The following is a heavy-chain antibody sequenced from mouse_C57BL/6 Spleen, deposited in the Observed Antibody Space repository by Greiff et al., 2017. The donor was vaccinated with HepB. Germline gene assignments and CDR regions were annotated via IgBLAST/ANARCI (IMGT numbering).Heavy chain of an antibody. CDR1: GYTFTSYG. J-gene: IGHJ2*01. Sequence: VHLVESGAELARPGASVKLSCKASGYTFTSYGISWVKQRTGQGLEWIGEIYPRSGNTYYNEKFKGKATLTADKSSSTAYMELRSLTSEDSAVYFCARLGDGYPYWGQGTTLTVSS. V-gene: IGHV1-81*01. CDR3: ARLGDGYPY. D-gene: IGHD2-3*01. CDR2: IYPRSGNT.